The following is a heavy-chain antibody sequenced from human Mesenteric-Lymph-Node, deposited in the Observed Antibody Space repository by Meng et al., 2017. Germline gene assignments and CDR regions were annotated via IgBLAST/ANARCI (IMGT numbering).Heavy chain of an antibody. J-gene: IGHJ4*02. V-gene: IGHV4-34*01. CDR3: ARVSSGWDYFDY. CDR2: INHSGIT. D-gene: IGHD6-19*01. Sequence: VQLQQWGAGPLKPSETLSLICAVCGGSFSGYYCRWIRQPPGKGLEWIGEINHSGITNYSPSLKRRVIISIDTSKNQFSLNLRSVTAADTAVYYCARVSSGWDYFDYWGQGTLVTVSS. CDR1: GGSFSGYY.